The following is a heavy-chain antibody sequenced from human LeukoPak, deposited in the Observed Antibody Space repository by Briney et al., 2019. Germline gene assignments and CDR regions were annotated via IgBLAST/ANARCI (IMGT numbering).Heavy chain of an antibody. J-gene: IGHJ3*02. V-gene: IGHV4-4*07. D-gene: IGHD3-10*01. CDR3: ARERGNLRGDAFDI. Sequence: SETLSLTCTVSGGSISSYYWTWIRQPAGKGLEWIGRIYSSGNTNYNPSLMSRVTMSIDTSKNQFSLKLTSVTAADTAVYYCARERGNLRGDAFDIWGQGTMVTVSS. CDR1: GGSISSYY. CDR2: IYSSGNT.